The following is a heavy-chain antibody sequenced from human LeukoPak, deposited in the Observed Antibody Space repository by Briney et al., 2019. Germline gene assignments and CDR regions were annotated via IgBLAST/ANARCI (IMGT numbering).Heavy chain of an antibody. J-gene: IGHJ5*02. Sequence: GESLKISCKGSGYSFTNYWIAWVRQTPGKGLEWMGIVYPGDSSTKYSPSFQGQVTISADRSINTAYLQWSSLTASDTAMYYCARLTDYYDSSGYYRNYNWFDPWGQGTLVTVYS. CDR2: VYPGDSST. V-gene: IGHV5-51*01. CDR1: GYSFTNYW. D-gene: IGHD3-22*01. CDR3: ARLTDYYDSSGYYRNYNWFDP.